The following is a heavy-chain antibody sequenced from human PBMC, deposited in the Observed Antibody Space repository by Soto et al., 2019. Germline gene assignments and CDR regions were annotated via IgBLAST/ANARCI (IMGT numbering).Heavy chain of an antibody. V-gene: IGHV4-59*01. Sequence: PSETLSLTCTVSGGSISDYYWSWIRQSPGRQLEWIGYVYYSGTSDYNPSLETRVIISIDTSKNLFSLRLNSVTAADTAVYYCVRKFTTIRGKRYYGFDVWGQGTTVTVSS. J-gene: IGHJ6*02. D-gene: IGHD3-10*01. CDR1: GGSISDYY. CDR3: VRKFTTIRGKRYYGFDV. CDR2: VYYSGTS.